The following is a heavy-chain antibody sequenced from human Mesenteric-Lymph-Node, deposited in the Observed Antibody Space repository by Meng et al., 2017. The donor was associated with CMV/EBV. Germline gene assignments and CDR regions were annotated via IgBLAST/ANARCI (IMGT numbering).Heavy chain of an antibody. CDR2: INHSGST. V-gene: IGHV4-34*01. Sequence: QVQRKEWGGGLLKPSASLTLTWAVYGGYFSGYDWSWIRQPTAKGLEWIGEINHSGSTNYTPSLKRRVTISVDTSKNQFSLKLRSVTAADTAVYYCARHQRWLKSEGGFNYWGQGTLVTVSS. J-gene: IGHJ4*02. D-gene: IGHD4-23*01. CDR1: GGYFSGYD. CDR3: ARHQRWLKSEGGFNY.